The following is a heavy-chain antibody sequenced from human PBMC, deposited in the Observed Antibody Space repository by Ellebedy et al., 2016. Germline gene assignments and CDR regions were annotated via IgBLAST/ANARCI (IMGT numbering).Heavy chain of an antibody. V-gene: IGHV4-59*01. J-gene: IGHJ3*02. CDR1: GDSISGYF. CDR3: ARDGLDCSGGSCFSRFALDI. CDR2: SSYRGTS. D-gene: IGHD2-15*01. Sequence: GSLRLSCTVSGDSISGYFWYWVRQSPGKGLECIGYSSYRGTSNYYPSLKSRVTISVDTSKHQFSLKLNSVSAADTAVYYGARDGLDCSGGSCFSRFALDIWGRGTMVTVSS.